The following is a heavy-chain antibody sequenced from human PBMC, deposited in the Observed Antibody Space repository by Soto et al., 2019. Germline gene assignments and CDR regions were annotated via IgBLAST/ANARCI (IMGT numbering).Heavy chain of an antibody. Sequence: PETLSLTCAVYGGSFSGYYWSWIRQPPGKGLEWIGEINHSGRTNYNPSLKSRVTISVDTSKNQFSLKMSSVTAADTAVYYCARGKLSDYVWGSYRYHFDYWGQGTVVT. CDR3: ARGKLSDYVWGSYRYHFDY. D-gene: IGHD3-16*02. V-gene: IGHV4-34*01. J-gene: IGHJ4*02. CDR1: GGSFSGYY. CDR2: INHSGRT.